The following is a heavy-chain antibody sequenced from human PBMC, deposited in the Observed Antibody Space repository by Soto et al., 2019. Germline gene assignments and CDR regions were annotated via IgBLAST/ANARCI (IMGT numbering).Heavy chain of an antibody. V-gene: IGHV3-23*01. J-gene: IGHJ4*02. CDR1: GFTFSTYG. D-gene: IGHD6-13*01. CDR3: AKGDRIAAAGSIAY. Sequence: SGGSLRLSCAASGFTFSTYGMNWVRQVPGKGLEWVSSISGSGDSTNYADSVKGRFTISRDNSKNTLYLQMSSPRVEDTAVYYCAKGDRIAAAGSIAYWGQGTLVTVSS. CDR2: ISGSGDST.